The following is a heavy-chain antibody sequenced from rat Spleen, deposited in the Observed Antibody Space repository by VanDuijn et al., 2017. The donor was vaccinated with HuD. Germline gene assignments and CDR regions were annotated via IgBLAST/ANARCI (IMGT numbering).Heavy chain of an antibody. Sequence: EVQLVESGGGLVQPGRSLKLSCAASGFTFSDYNMAWVRQAPTKGLEWVASISTGGGNTYYRDSVKGRFTISRDNAKSTLYLQMNSLRSEDTATYYCTREGSGYGGYSDHWYFDFWGPGTMVTVSS. CDR1: GFTFSDYN. J-gene: IGHJ1*01. V-gene: IGHV5-25*01. CDR2: ISTGGGNT. D-gene: IGHD1-11*01. CDR3: TREGSGYGGYSDHWYFDF.